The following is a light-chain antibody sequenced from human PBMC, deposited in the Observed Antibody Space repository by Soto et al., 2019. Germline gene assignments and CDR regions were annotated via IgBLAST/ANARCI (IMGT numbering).Light chain of an antibody. CDR2: GAS. Sequence: EIVLTQSPGTLSLSPGERATLSCRASQSVRSSYLAWYQQKPGQAPRLIIYGASSRATGIPDRFSGSGSGTDFTLTINLLDPEDLAVYYCQQYGDSPTFGGGTKVEIK. CDR3: QQYGDSPT. V-gene: IGKV3-20*01. CDR1: QSVRSSY. J-gene: IGKJ4*01.